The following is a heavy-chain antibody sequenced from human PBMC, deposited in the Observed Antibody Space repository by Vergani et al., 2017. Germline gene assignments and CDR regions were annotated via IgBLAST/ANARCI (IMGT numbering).Heavy chain of an antibody. Sequence: EVQLLESGGGLVQPGGSLRLSCAASGFTFSSYAMSWVRQAPGKGLEWVSAIYSGGSTYYADSVKGRFTISRDNSKNTLYLQMNSLRAEDTAVYYCASSMVWGVIDYYYYGMDVWGQGTTVTVSS. CDR2: IYSGGST. D-gene: IGHD3-10*01. CDR1: GFTFSSYA. J-gene: IGHJ6*02. CDR3: ASSMVWGVIDYYYYGMDV. V-gene: IGHV3-23*05.